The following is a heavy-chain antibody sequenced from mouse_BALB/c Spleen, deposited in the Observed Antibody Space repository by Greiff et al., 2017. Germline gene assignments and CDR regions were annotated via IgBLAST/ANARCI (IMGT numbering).Heavy chain of an antibody. CDR1: GFNIKDTY. CDR3: ARHDYDAMDF. Sequence: VHVKQSGAELVKPGASVKLSCTASGFNIKDTYMHWVKQRPEQGLEWIGRIDPANGNTKYDPKFQGKATITADTSSNTAYLQLSSLTSEDTAVYYCARHDYDAMDFWGEGTSVTVSS. CDR2: IDPANGNT. V-gene: IGHV14-3*02. J-gene: IGHJ4*01.